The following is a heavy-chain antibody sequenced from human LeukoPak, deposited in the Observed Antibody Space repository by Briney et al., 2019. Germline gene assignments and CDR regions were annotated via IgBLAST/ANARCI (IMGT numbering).Heavy chain of an antibody. Sequence: SGRSLRLSCAASGFTFSSFAMHWVRQAPGKGLEWVADIWYNGSNKYYAESVKGRFTISRDNSKNTLYLQMNSLRAEDTAVYYCSGGGYGDYNNWFDPWGQGTLVIVSS. D-gene: IGHD4-17*01. J-gene: IGHJ5*02. V-gene: IGHV3-33*01. CDR2: IWYNGSNK. CDR3: SGGGYGDYNNWFDP. CDR1: GFTFSSFA.